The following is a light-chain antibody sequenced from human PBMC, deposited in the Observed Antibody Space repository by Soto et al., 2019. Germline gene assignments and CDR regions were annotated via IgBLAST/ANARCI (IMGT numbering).Light chain of an antibody. Sequence: DIQMTQSPSTLSASVGDRVTITCRASQSISSWLAWYQQKPGKAPKLLIYDASSLESGVPSRFSGSESGTEFTLTIRSLQPDEFATYYCQQYNSYSVTLGQGTKVEIK. CDR3: QQYNSYSVT. V-gene: IGKV1-5*01. CDR2: DAS. J-gene: IGKJ1*01. CDR1: QSISSW.